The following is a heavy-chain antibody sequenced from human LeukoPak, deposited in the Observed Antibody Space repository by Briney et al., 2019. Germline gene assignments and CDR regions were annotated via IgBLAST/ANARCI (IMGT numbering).Heavy chain of an antibody. Sequence: SETLSLTCTVSGGSISSYYWSWIRQPPGKGLEWIGYTYYSGSTNYNPSLKSRVTISVDTSKNQFSLKLSSVTAADTAVYYCARGPGPFDYWGQGTLVTVSS. V-gene: IGHV4-59*01. CDR3: ARGPGPFDY. CDR1: GGSISSYY. CDR2: TYYSGST. J-gene: IGHJ4*02.